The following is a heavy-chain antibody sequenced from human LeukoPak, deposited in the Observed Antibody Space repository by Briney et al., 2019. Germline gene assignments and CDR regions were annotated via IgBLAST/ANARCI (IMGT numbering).Heavy chain of an antibody. D-gene: IGHD2-15*01. Sequence: GGSLRLSCAASGFTVSSNYMSWVRQAPGKGLEWVSVIYSGGSTYYADSVKGRFTISRDNSKNTLYLQMNSLRAEDTAVYYCARAPRNVVDHYYYYMDVWGKGTTVTVSS. V-gene: IGHV3-53*01. CDR1: GFTVSSNY. J-gene: IGHJ6*03. CDR2: IYSGGST. CDR3: ARAPRNVVDHYYYYMDV.